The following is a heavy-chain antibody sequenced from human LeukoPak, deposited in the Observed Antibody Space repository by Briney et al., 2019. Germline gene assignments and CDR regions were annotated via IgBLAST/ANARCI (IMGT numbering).Heavy chain of an antibody. Sequence: SQTLSLTCTVSGGSISSGGYYWSWIRQHPGKGLEWIGYIYYSGSTYYNPSLKSRVTISVDTSKNQFSLKLSSVTAADTAVYYCARETRLSSSSESYYYGMDVWGQGTTVTVSS. J-gene: IGHJ6*02. D-gene: IGHD6-13*01. CDR3: ARETRLSSSSESYYYGMDV. CDR1: GGSISSGGYY. V-gene: IGHV4-31*03. CDR2: IYYSGST.